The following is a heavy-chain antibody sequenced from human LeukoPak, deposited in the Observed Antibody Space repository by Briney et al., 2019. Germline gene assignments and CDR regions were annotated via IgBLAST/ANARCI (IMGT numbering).Heavy chain of an antibody. CDR3: ARDRMNTGKYFDY. Sequence: ASVKVSCRPSGYTFTTYGITWVRQAPGQGLEWMGWISTYNGNTNYAQKLQGRVTMTTDTSTSTAYMELRSLRSDDTAMYYCARDRMNTGKYFDYWGQGTLVTVSS. D-gene: IGHD4-17*01. V-gene: IGHV1-18*01. J-gene: IGHJ4*02. CDR2: ISTYNGNT. CDR1: GYTFTTYG.